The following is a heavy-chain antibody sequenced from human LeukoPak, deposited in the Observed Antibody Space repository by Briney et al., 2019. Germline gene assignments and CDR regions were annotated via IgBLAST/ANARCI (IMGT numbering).Heavy chain of an antibody. V-gene: IGHV3-30*02. CDR1: GFTFSSYG. CDR3: AKAPVTTCSGAYCYPFDY. J-gene: IGHJ4*02. CDR2: IRYDGSNK. Sequence: GGSLRLSCAASGFTFSSYGMHWVRQAPGKGLEWVAFIRYDGSNKYYADSVKGRFTISRDNSKNTLYLQMNRLRAEDAAVYYCAKAPVTTCSGAYCYPFDYWGQGTLVTVSS. D-gene: IGHD2-21*01.